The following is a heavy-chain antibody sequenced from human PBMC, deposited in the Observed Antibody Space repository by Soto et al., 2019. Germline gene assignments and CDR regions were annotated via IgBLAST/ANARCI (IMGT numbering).Heavy chain of an antibody. V-gene: IGHV4-31*03. CDR3: ARSENYEFDT. D-gene: IGHD3-3*01. CDR2: IYYSGST. CDR1: GDSISSGGYY. J-gene: IGHJ5*02. Sequence: LSLTCTVSGDSISSGGYYWGWIRQHPEKGLECIGYIYYSGSTYYNPSLKSRVTISVDMSKNQFSLKLTSMTAADTAVYYCARSENYEFDTWGQGTLVTVSS.